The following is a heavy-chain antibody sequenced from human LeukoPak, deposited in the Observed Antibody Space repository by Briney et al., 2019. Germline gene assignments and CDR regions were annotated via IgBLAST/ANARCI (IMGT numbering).Heavy chain of an antibody. D-gene: IGHD3-3*01. CDR1: GYTFTGYY. V-gene: IGHV1-2*06. Sequence: GASVKVSCKASGYTFTGYYMHWVRQAPGQGLEWMGRINPNSGGTNYAQKFQGRVTMTRDTSISTAYMELSRLRSDDTAVYYCARVPSMTIFHGVDVWGQGTTVTVSS. J-gene: IGHJ6*02. CDR3: ARVPSMTIFHGVDV. CDR2: INPNSGGT.